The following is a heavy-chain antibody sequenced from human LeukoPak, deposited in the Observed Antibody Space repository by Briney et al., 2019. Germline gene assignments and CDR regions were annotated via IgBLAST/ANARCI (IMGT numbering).Heavy chain of an antibody. V-gene: IGHV3-48*01. CDR3: ARVKDWYYYDSRFDY. Sequence: GGSLRLSCAASGFPFSSYSMNWVRQAPGKGLEWVSYISSSSSTIYYADSVKGRFTISRDNAKNSLYLQMNSLRAEDTAVYYCARVKDWYYYDSRFDYWGQGTLVTVSS. CDR1: GFPFSSYS. J-gene: IGHJ4*02. D-gene: IGHD3-22*01. CDR2: ISSSSSTI.